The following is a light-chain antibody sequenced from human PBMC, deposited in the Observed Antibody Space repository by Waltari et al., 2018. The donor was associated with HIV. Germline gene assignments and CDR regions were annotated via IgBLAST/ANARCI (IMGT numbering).Light chain of an antibody. Sequence: QSALAQPASVSGSPGQSITISCTGPSSDVGSYNYVSWYQHHPGKAPKLMIYDVTSRPSGVSNRFSGSKSGNTASLTISGLQAEDEADYYCSSFTASGTQVFGGGTKLTVL. CDR2: DVT. J-gene: IGLJ3*02. CDR3: SSFTASGTQV. CDR1: SSDVGSYNY. V-gene: IGLV2-14*03.